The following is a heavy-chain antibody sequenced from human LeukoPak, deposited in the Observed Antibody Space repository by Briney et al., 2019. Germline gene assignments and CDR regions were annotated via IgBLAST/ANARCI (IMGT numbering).Heavy chain of an antibody. J-gene: IGHJ4*02. CDR2: IYWDDDK. CDR3: SHRGVLIPYFDY. V-gene: IGHV2-5*02. CDR1: GFSLTTSGVG. Sequence: ESGPTLVKPTQTLTLTCPFSGFSLTTSGVGVGWIRQPPGKALEWHALIYWDDDKRYSPSLKSRLTITKDTSKNQVVLTMTNMDPVDTATYYCSHRGVLIPYFDYWGQGALVTVSS. D-gene: IGHD3-16*01.